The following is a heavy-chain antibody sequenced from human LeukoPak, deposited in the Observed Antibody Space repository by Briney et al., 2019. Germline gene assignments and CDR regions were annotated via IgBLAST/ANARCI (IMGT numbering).Heavy chain of an antibody. CDR2: INGDGSGT. D-gene: IGHD2-15*01. Sequence: PGGSLRLSCAASEFTFSSYWMHWVRQAPGKGLVWVSRINGDGSGTTYADSVKGRFTISRDNAKNTLYLQMSSLRAEDTAVYYCTRANAVVVAATPFDYWGQGALVTVSS. V-gene: IGHV3-74*01. J-gene: IGHJ4*02. CDR3: TRANAVVVAATPFDY. CDR1: EFTFSSYW.